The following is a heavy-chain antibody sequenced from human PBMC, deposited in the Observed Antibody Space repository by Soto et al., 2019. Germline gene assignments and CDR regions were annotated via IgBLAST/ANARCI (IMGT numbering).Heavy chain of an antibody. V-gene: IGHV3-66*01. CDR3: ARDPWAADY. D-gene: IGHD3-16*01. J-gene: IGHJ4*02. Sequence: EVQLVESGGGLVQPGGSLRLSCAASGFTVSTKYMSWVRQAPGKGLAWVSVIYSGGSTFYADSVRGRFTISRDNSKNTVNLQMNRLRAEDTAVYYCARDPWAADYWGQGTLVTVSS. CDR2: IYSGGST. CDR1: GFTVSTKY.